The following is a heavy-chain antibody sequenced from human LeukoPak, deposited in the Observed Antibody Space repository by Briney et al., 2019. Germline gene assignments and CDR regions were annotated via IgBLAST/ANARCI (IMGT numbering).Heavy chain of an antibody. Sequence: GESLRLSCVVSGIISSSIYMSWVRQAPGKGLEWVSVTYSGGNTYYADSVKGRFTISRDNSKNTLYLQMSSLRVDDTAVYYCARPGTTLYYAMDVWGQGTAVSVSS. D-gene: IGHD4-11*01. V-gene: IGHV3-66*04. J-gene: IGHJ6*02. CDR2: TYSGGNT. CDR1: GIISSSIY. CDR3: ARPGTTLYYAMDV.